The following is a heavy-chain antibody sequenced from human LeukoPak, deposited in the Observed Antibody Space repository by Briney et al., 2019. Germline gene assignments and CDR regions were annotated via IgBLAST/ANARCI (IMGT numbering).Heavy chain of an antibody. J-gene: IGHJ6*02. Sequence: SQTLSLTCSVSDASINSGGIYWSWIRQHPGKGLEWIGSIYYSGSTYYNPSLKSRVTMSVDTSKNQFSLKLSSVTAADTAVYYCARLFFYNGMDVWGQGTTVTVS. CDR3: ARLFFYNGMDV. CDR1: DASINSGGIY. V-gene: IGHV4-31*03. D-gene: IGHD2/OR15-2a*01. CDR2: IYYSGST.